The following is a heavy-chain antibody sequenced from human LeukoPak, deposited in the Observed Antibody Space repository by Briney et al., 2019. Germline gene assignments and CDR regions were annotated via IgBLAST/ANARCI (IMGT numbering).Heavy chain of an antibody. V-gene: IGHV3-23*01. J-gene: IGHJ4*02. D-gene: IGHD3-10*01. CDR3: AKSARGFGELYY. Sequence: PGGYLRLSCAASGFTFSSYAMSWVRQAPGRGLEWVSAISGSGGSTYYADSVKGRFTISRDNSKNTLYLQMNSLRAEDTAVYYCAKSARGFGELYYWGQGTLVTVSS. CDR1: GFTFSSYA. CDR2: ISGSGGST.